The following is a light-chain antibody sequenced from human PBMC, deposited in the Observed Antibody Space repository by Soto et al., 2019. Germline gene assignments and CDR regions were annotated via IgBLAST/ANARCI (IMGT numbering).Light chain of an antibody. CDR1: TSDVGGYDV. CDR2: EVN. J-gene: IGLJ3*02. V-gene: IGLV2-23*02. CDR3: CSFAGSSTFWV. Sequence: QSALTQPASVSGSPGQSITISCSGTTSDVGGYDVVSWYQQHPGKAPKLMIFEVNQRPSGVSDRFSGSKSGNTASLTISGLQAGDEAHYYCCSFAGSSTFWVFGGGTKVTVL.